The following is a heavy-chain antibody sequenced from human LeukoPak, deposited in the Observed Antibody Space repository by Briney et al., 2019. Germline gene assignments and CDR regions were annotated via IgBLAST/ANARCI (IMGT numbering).Heavy chain of an antibody. CDR2: IYYSGST. D-gene: IGHD6-25*01. CDR1: GGSISSYY. Sequence: PSETLSLTCTVSGGSISSYYWSWIRQPPGKGLEWIGYIYYSGSTNYNPSLKSRVTISVDTSKNQFSLKLSSVTAADTAVYYCARHSNGDYVDYWGQGTLVTVSS. V-gene: IGHV4-59*08. CDR3: ARHSNGDYVDY. J-gene: IGHJ4*02.